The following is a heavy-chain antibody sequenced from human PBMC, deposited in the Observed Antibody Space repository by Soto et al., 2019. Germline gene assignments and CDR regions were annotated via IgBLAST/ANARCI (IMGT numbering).Heavy chain of an antibody. V-gene: IGHV3-23*01. CDR1: GFTFSSYA. D-gene: IGHD1-20*01. CDR2: VTADGYST. J-gene: IGHJ4*02. Sequence: PGGSLRLSCAASGFTFSSYAMSWVRQAPGKGLEWVSAVTADGYSTYYADSVKGRFTISRDNFRNTLYLQMNSLRAEDTAVYYCAKEFHSWNYFDYWGQGTLVTVSS. CDR3: AKEFHSWNYFDY.